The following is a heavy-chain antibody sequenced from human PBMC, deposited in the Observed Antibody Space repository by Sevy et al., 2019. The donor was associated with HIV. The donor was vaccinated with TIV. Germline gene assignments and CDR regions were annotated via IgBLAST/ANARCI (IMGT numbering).Heavy chain of an antibody. CDR2: IIPIFGTA. Sequence: ASVKVSCKASGGTFSSYAISWVRQAPGQGLEWMGGIIPIFGTANYAQKFQGRVTITADESTSTAYMELSSRRSEDTAVYYCASSVEMATITRFRFDYWGQGTLVTVSS. CDR3: ASSVEMATITRFRFDY. CDR1: GGTFSSYA. D-gene: IGHD5-12*01. J-gene: IGHJ4*02. V-gene: IGHV1-69*13.